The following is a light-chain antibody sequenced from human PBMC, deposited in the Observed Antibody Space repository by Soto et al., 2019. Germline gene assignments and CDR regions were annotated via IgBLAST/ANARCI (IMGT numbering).Light chain of an antibody. CDR3: AVWDDSLSGVV. CDR1: TSNIGSNL. CDR2: NDN. Sequence: QSVLAQPPSASGTPGQRVTISCSGSTSNIGSNLASWYQQLPGSAPKLLIYNDNERPSGVPDRFSGSKSGTSASLGISGLRSEDEAHYFCAVWDDSLSGVVFGGGTKLTV. V-gene: IGLV1-47*02. J-gene: IGLJ2*01.